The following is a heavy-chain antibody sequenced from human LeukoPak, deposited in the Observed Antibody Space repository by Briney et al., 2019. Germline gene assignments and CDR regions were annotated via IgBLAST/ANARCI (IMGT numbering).Heavy chain of an antibody. Sequence: SETLSLTCAVYGGSFSGYYWSWIRQPPGKGLEWIGEINHSGSTNYNPSLKSRVTISVDTSKNQFSLKLSSVTAADTAVYYCARGPTGVATITTYDYWGQGTLVTVSS. CDR1: GGSFSGYY. CDR2: INHSGST. V-gene: IGHV4-34*01. D-gene: IGHD5-12*01. J-gene: IGHJ4*02. CDR3: ARGPTGVATITTYDY.